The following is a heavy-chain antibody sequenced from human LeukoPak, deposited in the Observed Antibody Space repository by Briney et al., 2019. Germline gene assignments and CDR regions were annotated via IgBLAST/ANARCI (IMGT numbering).Heavy chain of an antibody. CDR2: IRYDGSNK. J-gene: IGHJ4*02. V-gene: IGHV3-30*02. CDR3: AKQRELLLSY. D-gene: IGHD1-26*01. Sequence: PGGSLRLSCAASGFTFSSYGMHWVRQAPGKGLEWVAFIRYDGSNKYYADSVKGRFTISRDNSKNTLYLQMNCLRTEDTAVYYCAKQRELLLSYWGQGTLVTVSS. CDR1: GFTFSSYG.